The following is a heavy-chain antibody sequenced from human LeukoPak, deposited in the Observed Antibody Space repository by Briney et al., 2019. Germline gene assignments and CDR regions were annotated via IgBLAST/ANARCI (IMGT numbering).Heavy chain of an antibody. Sequence: ASVKVSCKASGYTFTGYYMHWVRQAPGQGLEWMGWINPNSGGTNYAQKFQGRVTMTRDTSISTAYMELSRLRSDDTAVYYCARGGGYDLTYYYYYYMDVWGKGTTVTVSS. J-gene: IGHJ6*03. CDR2: INPNSGGT. CDR1: GYTFTGYY. D-gene: IGHD5-12*01. V-gene: IGHV1-2*02. CDR3: ARGGGYDLTYYYYYYMDV.